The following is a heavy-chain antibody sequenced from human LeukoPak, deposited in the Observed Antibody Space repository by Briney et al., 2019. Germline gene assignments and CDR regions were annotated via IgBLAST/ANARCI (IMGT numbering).Heavy chain of an antibody. V-gene: IGHV3-30*04. CDR2: ISYDRSLK. CDR1: GFTFSSYA. Sequence: ETSLRLSCAVSGFTFSSYAVHWVRQAAGKGLEWVGVISYDRSLKYYADSVRGRFTISSDNFKITLYLQMNSLRVEDTAVYYCARDPTAVANLPQYYLDYWGQGILVTVSS. J-gene: IGHJ4*02. CDR3: ARDPTAVANLPQYYLDY. D-gene: IGHD4-23*01.